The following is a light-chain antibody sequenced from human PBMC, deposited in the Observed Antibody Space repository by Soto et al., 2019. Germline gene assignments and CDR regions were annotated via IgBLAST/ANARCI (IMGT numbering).Light chain of an antibody. CDR2: GVT. Sequence: ALTQPASVSGSPGQSITISCAGTSSDVGGYNYVSWYQQYPGKAPKLMIYGVTNRPAGVSNRFSGSKTGNTASLTISGLQADDESYYLGFSNISGYSHVFGTVTKVAVL. CDR1: SSDVGGYNY. J-gene: IGLJ1*01. V-gene: IGLV2-14*01. CDR3: FSNISGYSHV.